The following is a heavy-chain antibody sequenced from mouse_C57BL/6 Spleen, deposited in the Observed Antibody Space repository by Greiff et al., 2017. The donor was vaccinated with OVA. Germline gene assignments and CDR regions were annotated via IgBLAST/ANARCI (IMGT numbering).Heavy chain of an antibody. J-gene: IGHJ1*03. Sequence: QVQLKQPGAELVKPGASVKMSCKASGYTFTSYWITWVKQRPGQGLEWIGDIYPGSGSTNYNEKFKSKATLTVDTSSSTAYMQLSSLTSEDSAVYYCARHYDGYFDVWGTGTTVTVSS. CDR1: GYTFTSYW. D-gene: IGHD2-4*01. CDR3: ARHYDGYFDV. V-gene: IGHV1-55*01. CDR2: IYPGSGST.